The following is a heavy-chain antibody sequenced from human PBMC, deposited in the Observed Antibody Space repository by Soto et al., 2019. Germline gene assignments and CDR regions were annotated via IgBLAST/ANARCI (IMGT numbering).Heavy chain of an antibody. CDR2: IYYSGST. Sequence: QVQLQESGPGLVKPSETLSLTCTVSGGSISSYYWSWIRQPPGKGLEWIGYIYYSGSTNYNPSLNSRASISVDTSKTQFSLKLNSMTAADTAVYYCARHNYGSGSTYCDYWGQGTLVTVSS. J-gene: IGHJ4*02. V-gene: IGHV4-59*08. D-gene: IGHD3-10*01. CDR3: ARHNYGSGSTYCDY. CDR1: GGSISSYY.